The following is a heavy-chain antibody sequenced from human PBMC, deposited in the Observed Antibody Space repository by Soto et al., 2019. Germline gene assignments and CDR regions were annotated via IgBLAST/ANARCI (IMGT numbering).Heavy chain of an antibody. CDR3: AGTTSHQWYYMDV. V-gene: IGHV6-1*01. Sequence: SQTLSLTCVISGDSVSSNSAAWNWIRVSPSRGLEWLARTYYRSRWYNDYAVSVRSRITVNPDTSKNQFSLQLTSVTPEDTAVYYCAGTTSHQWYYMDVWGKGTTVTVSS. CDR2: TYYRSRWYN. CDR1: GDSVSSNSAA. D-gene: IGHD1-7*01. J-gene: IGHJ6*03.